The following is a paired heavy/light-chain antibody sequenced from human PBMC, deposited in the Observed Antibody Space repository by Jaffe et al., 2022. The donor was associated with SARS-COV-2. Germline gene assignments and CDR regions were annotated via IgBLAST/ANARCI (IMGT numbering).Light chain of an antibody. CDR3: CSYAGSESVL. CDR1: NNDVGRYKY. Sequence: QSALTQPRSVSGSPGQSVTISCTGTNNDVGRYKYVSWYQHHPGEAPKLLIYDVIKRSSGVPARFSGSKSGNTASLTISGLQAEDESDYFCCSYAGSESVLFGGGTKLTVL. CDR2: DVI. J-gene: IGLJ2*01. V-gene: IGLV2-11*01.
Heavy chain of an antibody. CDR2: IYHSGTT. Sequence: QLQLQESGPGLVKPSETLSLTCTVSGGSIINDQYYWAWIRQPPGKELEWIGSIYHSGTTYFNPSLASRVTISLDTSKNEFSLSLTSVTAADAAVYYCARQGWVPFPKDFDYWGQGALVTVPS. D-gene: IGHD2-21*01. CDR1: GGSIINDQYY. CDR3: ARQGWVPFPKDFDY. J-gene: IGHJ4*02. V-gene: IGHV4-39*01.